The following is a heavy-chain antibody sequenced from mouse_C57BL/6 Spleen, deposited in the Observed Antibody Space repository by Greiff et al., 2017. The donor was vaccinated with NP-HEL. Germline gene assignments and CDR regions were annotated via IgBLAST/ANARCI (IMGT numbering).Heavy chain of an antibody. V-gene: IGHV1-81*01. CDR3: ERFSSGYAMDY. D-gene: IGHD3-2*02. CDR1: GYTFKSYG. J-gene: IGHJ4*01. CDR2: IYPRSGNT. Sequence: QVQLKESGAELARPGASVKLSCKASGYTFKSYGISWVKQRTGQGLEWIGEIYPRSGNTYYNEKFKGKATLTADKSSSPAYMELRSLTSEDSAVYFCERFSSGYAMDYWGQGTSVTVSS.